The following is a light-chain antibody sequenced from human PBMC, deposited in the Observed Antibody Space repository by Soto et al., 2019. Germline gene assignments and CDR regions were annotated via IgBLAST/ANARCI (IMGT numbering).Light chain of an antibody. CDR2: DAS. CDR1: QGIITY. J-gene: IGKJ4*01. CDR3: QQLNGYVALT. Sequence: DIQLTQSPSFLYASVGDRVTITCRASQGIITYVAFYQQRPGKAPKLLIYDASTLQSGVPSRFSGSRSGTEFTLTISSLQPEDFATYYCQQLNGYVALTFGGGTKVDIK. V-gene: IGKV1-9*01.